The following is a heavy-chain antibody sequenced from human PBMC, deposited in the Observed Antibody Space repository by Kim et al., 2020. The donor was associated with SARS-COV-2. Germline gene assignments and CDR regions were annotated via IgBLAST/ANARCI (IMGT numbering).Heavy chain of an antibody. V-gene: IGHV3-66*01. J-gene: IGHJ5*02. D-gene: IGHD3-22*01. CDR3: AREPYYYNSRGSGGFDP. Sequence: VTGRFTIFRDKSKNTLYLHMNSLRGEDTAVYYCAREPYYYNSRGSGGFDPWGQGTLVTVSS.